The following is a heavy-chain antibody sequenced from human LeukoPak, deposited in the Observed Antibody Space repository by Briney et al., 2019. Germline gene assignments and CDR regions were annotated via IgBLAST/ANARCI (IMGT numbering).Heavy chain of an antibody. CDR2: IYYSGST. Sequence: SQTLSLTCTVSGGSISSGGYYWSWIRQHPGKGLEWIGYIYYSGSTYYSPSLKSRVTISVDTSKNQFSLKLSSVTAADTAVYYCARDRPSDSSSWYYYYGMDVWGKGTTVTVFS. D-gene: IGHD6-13*01. CDR1: GGSISSGGYY. V-gene: IGHV4-31*03. J-gene: IGHJ6*04. CDR3: ARDRPSDSSSWYYYYGMDV.